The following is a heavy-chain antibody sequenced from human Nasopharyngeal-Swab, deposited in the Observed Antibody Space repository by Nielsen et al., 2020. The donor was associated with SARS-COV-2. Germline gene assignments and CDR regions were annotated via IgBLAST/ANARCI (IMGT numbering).Heavy chain of an antibody. CDR3: ARGSPVYCSSTSCYGKYYYYGMDV. V-gene: IGHV4-34*01. D-gene: IGHD2-2*01. CDR1: GGSFSGYY. CDR2: INHSGST. J-gene: IGHJ6*02. Sequence: ESLTISCAVYGGSFSGYYWSWIRQPPGKGLEWIGEINHSGSTNYNPSLKSRVTISVDTSKNQFSLKLSSVTAADTAVYYCARGSPVYCSSTSCYGKYYYYGMDVWGQGTTVTASS.